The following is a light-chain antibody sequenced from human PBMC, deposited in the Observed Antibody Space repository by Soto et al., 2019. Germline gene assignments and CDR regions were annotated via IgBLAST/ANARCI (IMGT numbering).Light chain of an antibody. CDR2: EVN. CDR1: SSDVGGYNY. CDR3: SSDAGSNNLV. Sequence: QSVLTQPPSASGSPGQSVTISCTGTSSDVGGYNYFSWYQQPPGKAPKLMIYEVNKRPSVVPHRFSGSKSGNTASLTVSGLTAEEDADYYCSSDAGSNNLVFGGGTQLTVL. J-gene: IGLJ7*01. V-gene: IGLV2-8*01.